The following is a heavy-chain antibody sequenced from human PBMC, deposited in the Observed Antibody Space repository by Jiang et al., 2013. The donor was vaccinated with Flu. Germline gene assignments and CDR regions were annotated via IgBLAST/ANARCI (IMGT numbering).Heavy chain of an antibody. Sequence: SETLSLTCTVSGGSITSYHWSWMRQSPGKGLEWIGNIYYSGTTNYNPSLKSRVSISVDTSKNQFSLKLSSVTSADTAVYYCARDASGGYNWFDPWGQGTLVTVSS. CDR2: IYYSGTT. D-gene: IGHD3-22*01. J-gene: IGHJ5*02. V-gene: IGHV4-59*01. CDR3: ARDASGGYNWFDP. CDR1: GGSITSYH.